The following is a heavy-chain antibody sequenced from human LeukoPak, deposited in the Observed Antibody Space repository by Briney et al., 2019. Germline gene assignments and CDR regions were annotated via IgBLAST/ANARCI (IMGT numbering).Heavy chain of an antibody. CDR2: INPRGST. V-gene: IGHV4-34*01. CDR1: GGSLSDHY. Sequence: SETLSLTCAVYGGSLSDHYWSWFRQPPGKGLEWIGEINPRGSTIYNPSLKSRVTISVDTSKNQFSLNLSSLTAADTAVYYCAREPGYCSGGSCYGGWFDPWGQGTLVTVSS. J-gene: IGHJ5*02. D-gene: IGHD2-15*01. CDR3: AREPGYCSGGSCYGGWFDP.